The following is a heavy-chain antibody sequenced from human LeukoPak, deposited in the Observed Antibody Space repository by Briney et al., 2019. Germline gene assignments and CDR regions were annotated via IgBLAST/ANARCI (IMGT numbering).Heavy chain of an antibody. D-gene: IGHD5-24*01. J-gene: IGHJ4*02. CDR2: IKEDGSET. Sequence: GGSLRLSCAASGFTFSSYWMNWVRQVPGKGLECLANIKEDGSETYYADSVKGRFTISRDNPKNLLFLQINSLRVEDTAVYYCARETPRRGETRDGYRWGQGTVVTVSS. CDR1: GFTFSSYW. V-gene: IGHV3-7*01. CDR3: ARETPRRGETRDGYR.